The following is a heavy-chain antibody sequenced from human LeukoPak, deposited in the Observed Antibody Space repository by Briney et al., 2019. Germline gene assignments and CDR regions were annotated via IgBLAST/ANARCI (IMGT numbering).Heavy chain of an antibody. Sequence: GGSLRLSCAASGFTFSSYGMHWVRQAPGKGLEWVSVIYAGGSTYYADSVKGRFTVSRDNSKNTLYLQMNSLRAEDTAVYYCAREADFWSGQFDYWGQGTQVTVSS. CDR3: AREADFWSGQFDY. J-gene: IGHJ4*02. D-gene: IGHD3-3*01. V-gene: IGHV3-NL1*01. CDR1: GFTFSSYG. CDR2: IYAGGST.